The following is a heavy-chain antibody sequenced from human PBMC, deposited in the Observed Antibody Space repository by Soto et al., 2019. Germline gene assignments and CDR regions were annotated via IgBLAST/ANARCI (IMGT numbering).Heavy chain of an antibody. Sequence: PXGTLALTGAVSGGSISGSNWWSCVRQPPGKGLEWIGEIYHSGSTNYNPSLKSRVTISVDKSKNQFSLKLSSVTAADTAVYYCARDRRYYYDSSGYLTAGGAFDIWGQGTMVTVSS. D-gene: IGHD3-22*01. CDR2: IYHSGST. J-gene: IGHJ3*02. CDR1: GGSISGSNW. V-gene: IGHV4-4*02. CDR3: ARDRRYYYDSSGYLTAGGAFDI.